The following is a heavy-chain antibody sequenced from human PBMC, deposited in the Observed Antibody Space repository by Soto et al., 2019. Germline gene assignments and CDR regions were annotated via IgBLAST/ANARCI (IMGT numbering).Heavy chain of an antibody. V-gene: IGHV4-30-4*01. CDR1: GGSISSGDYY. Sequence: SETLSLSCTVYGGSISSGDYYWSWIRQPPRKGLEWIGYIYYSGSTYYNPSLKSRVTISVDTSKNQFSLKLSSVTAADTAVYYCASESGYDNSVDYWGQGTLVTVSS. CDR2: IYYSGST. D-gene: IGHD5-12*01. CDR3: ASESGYDNSVDY. J-gene: IGHJ4*02.